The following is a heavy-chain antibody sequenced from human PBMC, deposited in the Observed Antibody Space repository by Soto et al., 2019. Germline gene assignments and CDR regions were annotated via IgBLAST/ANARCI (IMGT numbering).Heavy chain of an antibody. Sequence: QVQLQESGPGLVKPSETLSLTCTVSGGSIRSADYYWSWLRQPPGKGLEWIGYLYYTGSSYYNPSLESRVSMSVDTSKSQYSLKLRSVTAADTAVYYCVRNTDWFFDFWGRGTLVSVSS. V-gene: IGHV4-30-4*01. CDR1: GGSIRSADYY. J-gene: IGHJ2*01. CDR3: VRNTDWFFDF. CDR2: LYYTGSS.